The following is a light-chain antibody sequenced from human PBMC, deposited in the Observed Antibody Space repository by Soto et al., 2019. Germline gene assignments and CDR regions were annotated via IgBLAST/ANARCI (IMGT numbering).Light chain of an antibody. CDR1: QSVSSY. J-gene: IGKJ4*01. V-gene: IGKV3-11*01. CDR3: QQRSNGPPVT. Sequence: EIVLTQSPATLSLSPGEIATLSCRASQSVSSYLAWYQQKPGQAPRLLLYDASNRSTGIPARFSGTGSGTDFTLTISSLEPEDFAVYCCQQRSNGPPVTFGGGTKVEIK. CDR2: DAS.